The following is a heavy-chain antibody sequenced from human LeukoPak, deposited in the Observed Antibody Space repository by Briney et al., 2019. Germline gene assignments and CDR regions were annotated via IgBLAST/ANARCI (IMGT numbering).Heavy chain of an antibody. D-gene: IGHD5-18*01. CDR2: IYHSGST. J-gene: IGHJ4*02. Sequence: PSETLSLTCTVSGYSISSGYYWGWIRQPPGKGLEWIGSIYHSGSTYYSPSLKSRVTISVDTSKNQFPLKLSSVTAADTAVYYCAKSSYSIFDYWGQGTLVTVSS. CDR3: AKSSYSIFDY. V-gene: IGHV4-38-2*02. CDR1: GYSISSGYY.